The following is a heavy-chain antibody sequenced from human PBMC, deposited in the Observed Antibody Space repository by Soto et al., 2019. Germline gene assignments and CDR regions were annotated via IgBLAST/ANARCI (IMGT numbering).Heavy chain of an antibody. CDR1: GYTFTGYY. CDR2: INPNSGDT. Sequence: QVPLVQSGAEVKKPGASVKVSCKASGYTFTGYYIHWVRQAPGQGLEWMGWINPNSGDTNYAQKFQGWVTMTRDPSISTAYMELSRLTSDATAVYYCTRVGTKYCSGTDCYSHFDFWGQGTLVTVSS. CDR3: TRVGTKYCSGTDCYSHFDF. J-gene: IGHJ4*02. D-gene: IGHD2-2*01. V-gene: IGHV1-2*04.